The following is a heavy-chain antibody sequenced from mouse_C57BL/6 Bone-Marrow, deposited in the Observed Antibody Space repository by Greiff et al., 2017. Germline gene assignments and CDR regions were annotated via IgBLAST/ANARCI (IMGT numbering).Heavy chain of an antibody. V-gene: IGHV5-9-1*02. J-gene: IGHJ1*03. CDR2: ISSGGDYI. Sequence: EVQRVESGEGLVKPGGSLKLSCAASGFTFSSYAMSWVRQTPEKRLEWVAYISSGGDYIYYADTVKGRFTISRDNARNTLYLQMSSLKSEDTAMYYCTRRGPITTVVYWYFDVWGTGTTVTVAS. CDR1: GFTFSSYA. CDR3: TRRGPITTVVYWYFDV. D-gene: IGHD1-1*01.